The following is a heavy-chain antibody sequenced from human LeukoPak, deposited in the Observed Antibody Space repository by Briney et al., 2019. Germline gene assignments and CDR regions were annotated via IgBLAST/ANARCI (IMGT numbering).Heavy chain of an antibody. CDR3: ARATIEYCSSTSCFYYFDY. V-gene: IGHV4-59*01. CDR1: GGSISSYY. CDR2: IYYSGST. D-gene: IGHD2-2*01. Sequence: SETLSLTCTVSGGSISSYYWSWIRQPPGKGLEWIGYIYYSGSTNYNPSLKSRVTISVDTSKNQFSLKLSSVTAADTAVYYCARATIEYCSSTSCFYYFDYWGQGTLVTVSS. J-gene: IGHJ4*02.